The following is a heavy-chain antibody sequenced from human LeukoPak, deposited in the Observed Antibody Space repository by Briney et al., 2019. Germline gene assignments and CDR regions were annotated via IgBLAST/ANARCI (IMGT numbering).Heavy chain of an antibody. CDR2: INAGAST. CDR3: AKDGRSTSHR. J-gene: IGHJ4*02. Sequence: QSGGSLRLSCAASGFNFSKYAMSWVRQAPGKGLEGVSGINAGASTDYADSVRGRFAISRDNSKNTLYLQMNSLRAEETALYYCAKDGRSTSHRWGQGTLVTVSS. V-gene: IGHV3-23*01. D-gene: IGHD1-26*01. CDR1: GFNFSKYA.